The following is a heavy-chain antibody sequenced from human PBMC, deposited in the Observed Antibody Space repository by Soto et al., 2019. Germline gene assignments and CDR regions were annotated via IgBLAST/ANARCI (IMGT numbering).Heavy chain of an antibody. CDR2: IDTSSTKI. CDR1: GYTFSDYY. V-gene: IGHV3-11*01. CDR3: ASHYDMWSGYLSPVDY. D-gene: IGHD3-3*01. Sequence: QVQLVESAGDLVKRDGSLRLSCAASGYTFSDYYMIWIRQAPGKGLEWISYIDTSSTKIYYADSVKGRFTISRDNAKNSLYLEMNSLRDEDTAVYYCASHYDMWSGYLSPVDYWGQGTLVTVSS. J-gene: IGHJ4*02.